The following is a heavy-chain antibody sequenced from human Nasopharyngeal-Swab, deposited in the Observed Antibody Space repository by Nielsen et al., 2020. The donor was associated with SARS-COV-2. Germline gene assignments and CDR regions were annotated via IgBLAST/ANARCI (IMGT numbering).Heavy chain of an antibody. Sequence: GGSLRLSCAASGLTFSSYEMNWVRQAPGKGLEWVSYISSSGSTIYYADSVKGRFTISRDNAKNSLYLQMNSLRAEDTAVYYCARGADLSCGGDCYYGDYWGQGTLVTVSS. D-gene: IGHD2-21*02. V-gene: IGHV3-48*03. CDR1: GLTFSSYE. CDR2: ISSSGSTI. CDR3: ARGADLSCGGDCYYGDY. J-gene: IGHJ4*02.